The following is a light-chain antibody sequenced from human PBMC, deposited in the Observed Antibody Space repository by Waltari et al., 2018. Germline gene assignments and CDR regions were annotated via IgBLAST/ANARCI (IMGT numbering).Light chain of an antibody. CDR2: GAS. Sequence: EIVLTQSPGTLSLSPGERVPLSCRASQSVGRSLAWYQQKPGQAPRLLIYGASSRATGIPDRFSGSGSGTDFSLTISRLAPDDLAVYYCQHYVRLPVTFGQGTKVEI. CDR1: QSVGRS. V-gene: IGKV3-20*01. CDR3: QHYVRLPVT. J-gene: IGKJ1*01.